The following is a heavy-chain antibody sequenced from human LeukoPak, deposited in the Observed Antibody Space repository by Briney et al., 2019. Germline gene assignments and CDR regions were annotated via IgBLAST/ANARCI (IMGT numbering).Heavy chain of an antibody. CDR3: VRDLTWFAEL. J-gene: IGHJ4*02. V-gene: IGHV1-46*01. Sequence: ASVKVSCKASGYSLSSYYIHWVRQAPGQGLEWMARVNPSDGDTPYAQKFQGRLTLTRDMSTSTIYMELNKLTSEDTAIYYCVRDLTWFAELWGQGTLVIV. CDR1: GYSLSSYY. D-gene: IGHD3-10*01. CDR2: VNPSDGDT.